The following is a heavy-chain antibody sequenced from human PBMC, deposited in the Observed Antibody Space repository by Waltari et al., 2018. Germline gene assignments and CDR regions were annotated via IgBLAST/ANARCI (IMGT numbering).Heavy chain of an antibody. V-gene: IGHV3-9*01. J-gene: IGHJ4*02. D-gene: IGHD3-16*01. CDR1: GFPFDYYA. Sequence: EVQLVESGGGLVQPGRSLRLSCAASGFPFDYYAMHWVRQAPGKGLEWVSGINWKSGNIAYADSVKGRFTISRDNAKNSLYLQMNSLRAEDTALYYCAKDGGDGYNTRGFDYWGQGTLVTVSS. CDR3: AKDGGDGYNTRGFDY. CDR2: INWKSGNI.